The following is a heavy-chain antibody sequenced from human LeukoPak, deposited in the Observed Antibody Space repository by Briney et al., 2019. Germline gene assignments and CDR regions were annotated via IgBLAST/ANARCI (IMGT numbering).Heavy chain of an antibody. CDR1: GGSISRYY. J-gene: IGHJ3*02. D-gene: IGHD3-10*01. CDR3: ARRAGSGSTKVFDI. V-gene: IGHV4-59*08. Sequence: PSETLSLTCTVTGGSISRYYWSWIRRPPGKGLEWIGYTSYSGGSNYNPSLKSRVTISVDTPKNQFSLKLSSVTAADTAVYYCARRAGSGSTKVFDIWGQGTMVTVSS. CDR2: TSYSGGS.